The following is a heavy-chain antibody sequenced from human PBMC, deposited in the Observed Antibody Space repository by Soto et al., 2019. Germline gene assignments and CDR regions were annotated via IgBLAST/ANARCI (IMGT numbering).Heavy chain of an antibody. D-gene: IGHD3-10*01. CDR1: GGSISSYY. CDR2: VHHSWGS. J-gene: IGHJ6*02. V-gene: IGHV4-59*08. CDR3: ARQGFGPLHGLVDV. Sequence: QVQLQESGPGLVKPSETLSLSCTVSGGSISSYYWSWFRQSPGKRMEWIGYVHHSWGSSYNPSLLSRVAISLDTPESRFSLKVTAVTATDPAVYYCARQGFGPLHGLVDVWGQGTTVTVSS.